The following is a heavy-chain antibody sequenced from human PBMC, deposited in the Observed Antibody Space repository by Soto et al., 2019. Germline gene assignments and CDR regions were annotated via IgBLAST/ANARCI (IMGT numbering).Heavy chain of an antibody. J-gene: IGHJ4*02. Sequence: EVQLVESGGNLIQPGGSLRLSCAASGFTVSNSYMSWVRQAPGKGLEWVSIIYRGGSTYYADSVKGRFTISRDNSKNTLYLQMNSLGGEDTAVYFCARGRVGELIVAPFDYWGQGTLVTVSS. CDR3: ARGRVGELIVAPFDY. CDR1: GFTVSNSY. CDR2: IYRGGST. D-gene: IGHD3-16*02. V-gene: IGHV3-53*01.